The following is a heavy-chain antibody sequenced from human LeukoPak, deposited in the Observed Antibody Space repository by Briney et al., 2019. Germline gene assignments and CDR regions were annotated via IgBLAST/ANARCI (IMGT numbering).Heavy chain of an antibody. D-gene: IGHD3-10*01. J-gene: IGHJ4*02. V-gene: IGHV5-51*01. CDR3: ARAGLDFGFGQLDIDY. CDR2: IYPADSDT. Sequence: GESLKISCKGSEYSFSTYWIGWVRQIPGKGLEWMGIIYPADSDTRYSLSFQGQVTISVDKSLSTAYLQWSSLQASDSAMYYCARAGLDFGFGQLDIDYWGQGTLVTVSS. CDR1: EYSFSTYW.